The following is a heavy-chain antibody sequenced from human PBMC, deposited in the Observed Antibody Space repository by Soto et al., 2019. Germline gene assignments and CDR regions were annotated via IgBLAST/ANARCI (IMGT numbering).Heavy chain of an antibody. CDR1: GFTFSSYA. J-gene: IGHJ4*02. CDR2: ISGSGGST. V-gene: IGHV3-23*01. CDR3: ATQLGYCSGGSCFY. Sequence: GGSLRLSCAASGFTFSSYAMSWVRQAPGKGLEWVSAISGSGGSTYYADSVKGRFTISRDNSKNTLYLQMNSLRAEDTAVYYCATQLGYCSGGSCFYWCQGTLVTVSS. D-gene: IGHD2-15*01.